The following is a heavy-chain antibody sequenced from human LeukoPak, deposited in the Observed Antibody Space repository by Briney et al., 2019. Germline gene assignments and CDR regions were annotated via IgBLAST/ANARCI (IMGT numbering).Heavy chain of an antibody. V-gene: IGHV3-48*03. CDR1: GFTFNIYE. CDR2: ISSSGRSI. CDR3: AKEDIAGNGFPFDS. D-gene: IGHD5-12*01. J-gene: IGHJ4*02. Sequence: GGSLILSCAASGFTFNIYEMNWVRQTPGKGPEWISYISSSGRSIYYADSVKGRFTISRDNAKNSVYLQMNSLRVEDTAIYYCAKEDIAGNGFPFDSWGQGTMVTVSS.